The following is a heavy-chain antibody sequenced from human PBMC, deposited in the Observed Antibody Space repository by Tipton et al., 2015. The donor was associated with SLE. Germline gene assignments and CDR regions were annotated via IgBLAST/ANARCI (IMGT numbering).Heavy chain of an antibody. CDR1: GGSISSYY. CDR2: IYYSGST. CDR3: ASDYSNSYYSYYYMDV. V-gene: IGHV4-59*01. Sequence: TLSLTCTVSGGSISSYYWNWFRQPPGKGLEWIGYIYYSGSTNYNPSLKSRVTISVDRSQNQFSLRLSSVSAADTAVYYCASDYSNSYYSYYYMDVWGKGTTVTVSS. D-gene: IGHD4-11*01. J-gene: IGHJ6*03.